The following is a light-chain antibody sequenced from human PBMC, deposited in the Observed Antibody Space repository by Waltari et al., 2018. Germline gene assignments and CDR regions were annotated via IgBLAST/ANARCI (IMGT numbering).Light chain of an antibody. J-gene: IGLJ2*01. Sequence: SYDLTQPPSVSVSPGQTARITRSGDAFPKQYTYWYQQKPGQAPVAVIYKDSERPSGTPERFSVSSSGTTVTLTISGVQAEDEADYYCQSADSSGKIFGGGTKLTVL. V-gene: IGLV3-25*03. CDR3: QSADSSGKI. CDR1: AFPKQY. CDR2: KDS.